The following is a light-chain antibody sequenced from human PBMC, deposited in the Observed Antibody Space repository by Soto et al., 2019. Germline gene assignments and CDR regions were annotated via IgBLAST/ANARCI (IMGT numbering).Light chain of an antibody. V-gene: IGKV1-39*01. CDR3: QQSYSTLSIP. CDR1: ESISRH. Sequence: DIQMTQSPSSLSASVGDRVTITCRASESISRHLNWYQQKPGKAPNLLIYAASSLQNGVPSRFSGGGSGTDFTLTISNLQPEDFSTYHCQQSYSTLSIPFGQGTRQEIK. J-gene: IGKJ5*01. CDR2: AAS.